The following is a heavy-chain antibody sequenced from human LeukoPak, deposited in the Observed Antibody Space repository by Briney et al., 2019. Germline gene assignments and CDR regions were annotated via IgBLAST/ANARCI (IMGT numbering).Heavy chain of an antibody. D-gene: IGHD5-18*01. CDR3: ARGPWIQLWLRAGYFDY. CDR2: INHSGST. J-gene: IGHJ4*02. Sequence: PSETLSLTCAVYGGSFSGYYWSWIRQPPGKGLEWIGEINHSGSTNYNPSPKSRVTISVDTSKNQFSLKLSSVTAADTAVYYCARGPWIQLWLRAGYFDYWGQGTLVTVSS. CDR1: GGSFSGYY. V-gene: IGHV4-34*01.